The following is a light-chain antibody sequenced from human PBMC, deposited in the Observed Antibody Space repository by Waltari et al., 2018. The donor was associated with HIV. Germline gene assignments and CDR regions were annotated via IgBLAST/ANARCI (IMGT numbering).Light chain of an antibody. CDR1: SPIIGPASD. CDR2: SHH. J-gene: IGLJ3*02. Sequence: QSVLTQPPSVSGAPGQRVTISCTGNSPIIGPASDVHWYQQFPGTAPNLPIFSHHNRPSGGPDRFSGSKSGTSASLAITGLQAEDEAHYYCQSYASSLSGSVFGGGTKLTVL. CDR3: QSYASSLSGSV. V-gene: IGLV1-40*01.